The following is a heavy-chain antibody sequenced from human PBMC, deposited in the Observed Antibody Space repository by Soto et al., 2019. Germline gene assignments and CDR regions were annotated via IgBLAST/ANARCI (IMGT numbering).Heavy chain of an antibody. D-gene: IGHD3-3*01. J-gene: IGHJ4*02. CDR2: IFHSRST. CDR3: ARGDFWSGSDD. Sequence: PSETLAVSCDFPGDSISNNYWGTWVRQFPAEGLQWIGEIFHSRSTNYYPPLKNRVIISVDKSNNRFSLMLRSVAAADTAVYFCARGDFWSGSDDWGQGIKVTVSS. CDR1: GDSISNNYW. V-gene: IGHV4-4*02.